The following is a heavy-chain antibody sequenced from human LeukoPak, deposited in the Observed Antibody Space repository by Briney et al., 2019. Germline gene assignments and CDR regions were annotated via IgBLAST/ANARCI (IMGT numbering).Heavy chain of an antibody. Sequence: SETLSLTCTVSGGSISSYYWSWIRQPAGKGLEWIGTIYYSGSTYYNPSLTSRVTISVDTSKNQFSLKLSSVTAADTAVYYCARHKDYYYSYMDVWGKVTTVTISS. D-gene: IGHD2-21*01. CDR2: IYYSGST. CDR3: ARHKDYYYSYMDV. CDR1: GGSISSYY. J-gene: IGHJ6*03. V-gene: IGHV4-59*05.